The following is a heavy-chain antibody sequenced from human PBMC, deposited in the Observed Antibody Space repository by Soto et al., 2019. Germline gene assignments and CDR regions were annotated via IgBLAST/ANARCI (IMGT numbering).Heavy chain of an antibody. CDR3: ARVKYSSSSVWGGFDY. Sequence: QVQLVQSGAEVQRPGASLKVSCRASRYTFTTHYMHWVRQAPGQGPECLGFINPEGGSTKYPQKFPGRVTMTRDTSTRTFYMELSSLRAEDTAVYYCARVKYSSSSVWGGFDYWGQGTLVTVSS. V-gene: IGHV1-46*01. CDR2: INPEGGST. J-gene: IGHJ4*02. CDR1: RYTFTTHY. D-gene: IGHD6-6*01.